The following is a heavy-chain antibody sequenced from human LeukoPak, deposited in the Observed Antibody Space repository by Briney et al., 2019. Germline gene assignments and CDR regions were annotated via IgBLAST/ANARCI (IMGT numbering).Heavy chain of an antibody. D-gene: IGHD6-13*01. CDR3: AKSPAAGLFDY. V-gene: IGHV3-30*18. Sequence: PGRSLRLSCAASGFTFSSYGMHWVRQAPGKGLEWVAVISYDGSSKYYADSVKGRFTISRDNSKNTLYLQMNSLRAEDTAVYYCAKSPAAGLFDYWGQGTLVTVSS. J-gene: IGHJ4*02. CDR1: GFTFSSYG. CDR2: ISYDGSSK.